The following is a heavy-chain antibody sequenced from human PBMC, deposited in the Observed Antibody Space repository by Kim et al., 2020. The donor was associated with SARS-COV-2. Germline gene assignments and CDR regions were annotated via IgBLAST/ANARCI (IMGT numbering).Heavy chain of an antibody. CDR3: AREADIVATDY. V-gene: IGHV3-30*01. CDR2: K. J-gene: IGHJ4*02. Sequence: KYYADSVKGRFTISRDNSKNTLYLQMNSLRAEDTAVYYCAREADIVATDYWGQGTLVTVSS. D-gene: IGHD5-12*01.